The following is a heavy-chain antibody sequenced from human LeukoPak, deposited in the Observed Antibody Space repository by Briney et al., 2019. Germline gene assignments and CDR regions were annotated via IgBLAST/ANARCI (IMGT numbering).Heavy chain of an antibody. CDR2: ISWNSGSI. D-gene: IGHD3-9*01. CDR1: GFTFDDYA. J-gene: IGHJ5*02. V-gene: IGHV3-9*01. CDR3: AKGNYDILTGYPGKGYNWFDP. Sequence: GGSLRLSCAASGFTFDDYAMHWVRQAPGKGLEWVSGISWNSGSIGYADSVKGRFTISRDNAKNSLYLQMNSLRAEDTALYYCAKGNYDILTGYPGKGYNWFDPWGQGTLVTVSS.